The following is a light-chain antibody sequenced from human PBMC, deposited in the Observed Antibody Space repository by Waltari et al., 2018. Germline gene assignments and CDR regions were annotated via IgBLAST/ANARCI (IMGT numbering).Light chain of an antibody. CDR3: CSDAGSYTYV. Sequence: QSALTQPRSVSGSPGQSVTISCTGTSSDVGTYVYIFWYQQYPGQAPKLMLYDVNNGRSGVPDRCSGSKSGNAASLTISGLQAEDEADYYCCSDAGSYTYVFGSGTKVTVL. V-gene: IGLV2-11*01. CDR2: DVN. J-gene: IGLJ6*01. CDR1: SSDVGTYVY.